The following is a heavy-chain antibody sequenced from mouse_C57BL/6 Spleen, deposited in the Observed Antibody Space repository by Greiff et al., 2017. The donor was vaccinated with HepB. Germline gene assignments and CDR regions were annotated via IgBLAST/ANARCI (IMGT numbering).Heavy chain of an antibody. D-gene: IGHD1-1*01. J-gene: IGHJ4*01. CDR2: IDPSDSYT. CDR3: ARSCLYYGSSPYYAMDY. Sequence: QVQLQQPGAELVMPGASVKLSCKASGYTFTSYWMHWVKQRPGQGLEWIGEIDPSDSYTNYNQKFKGKSTLTVDKSSSTAYMQLSSLTSEDSAVYYCARSCLYYGSSPYYAMDYWGQGTSVTVSS. V-gene: IGHV1-69*01. CDR1: GYTFTSYW.